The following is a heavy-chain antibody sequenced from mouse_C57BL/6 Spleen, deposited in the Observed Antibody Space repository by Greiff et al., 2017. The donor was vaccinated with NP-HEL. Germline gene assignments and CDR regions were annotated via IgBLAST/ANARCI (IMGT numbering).Heavy chain of an antibody. CDR2: IYPGSGST. D-gene: IGHD1-1*01. CDR3: ARSTYYYGSSYVPWFAY. CDR1: GYTFTSYW. Sequence: QVQLQQPGAELVKPGASVKMSCKASGYTFTSYWITWVKQRPGQGLEWIGDIYPGSGSTNYNEKFKSKATLTVDTSSSTAYMQLSSLTSEDSAVYYCARSTYYYGSSYVPWFAYWGQGTLVTVSA. J-gene: IGHJ3*01. V-gene: IGHV1-55*01.